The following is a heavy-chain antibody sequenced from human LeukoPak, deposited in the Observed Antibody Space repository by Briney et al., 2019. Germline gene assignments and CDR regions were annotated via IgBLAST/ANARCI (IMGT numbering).Heavy chain of an antibody. CDR3: ARDGSWYDTDYYYYYMDV. CDR2: MYTSGSA. J-gene: IGHJ6*03. V-gene: IGHV4-61*02. Sequence: PSQTLSLTCTVSGGSISSGSYYWTWIRQPAGKGLEWIGRMYTSGSANYNPSLKSRVTMSVDTSKNQFSLKLSSVTAADTAVYYCARDGSWYDTDYYYYYMDVWGKGTTVTISS. D-gene: IGHD6-13*01. CDR1: GGSISSGSYY.